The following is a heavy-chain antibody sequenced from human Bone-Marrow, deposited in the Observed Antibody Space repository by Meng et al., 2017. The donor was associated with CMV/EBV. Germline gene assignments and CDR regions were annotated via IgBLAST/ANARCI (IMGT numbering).Heavy chain of an antibody. V-gene: IGHV1-8*01. J-gene: IGHJ4*02. D-gene: IGHD5-18*01. CDR1: GYTFTSYD. Sequence: ASVKVSCKASGYTFTSYDINWVRQATGQGLEWMGWINPNSGGTNYAQKFQGRVTMTRDTSTSTAYMELSSLRSEDTAVYYCARVGAMGAFDHWGQGTLVTVSS. CDR3: ARVGAMGAFDH. CDR2: INPNSGGT.